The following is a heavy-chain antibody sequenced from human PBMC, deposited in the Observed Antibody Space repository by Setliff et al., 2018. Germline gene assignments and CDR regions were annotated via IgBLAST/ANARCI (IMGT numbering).Heavy chain of an antibody. CDR2: TIPNFGTT. D-gene: IGHD5-18*01. Sequence: ASVKVSCKASGYIFTSYGISWVRQAPGQGLEWLGGTIPNFGTTNYAQEFQGRVTIITDESTSTAYMELSSLRFEDTAVYYCAREGVDTRSSTDYRYYMDVWGKGTTVTVSS. V-gene: IGHV1-69*05. J-gene: IGHJ6*03. CDR1: GYIFTSYG. CDR3: AREGVDTRSSTDYRYYMDV.